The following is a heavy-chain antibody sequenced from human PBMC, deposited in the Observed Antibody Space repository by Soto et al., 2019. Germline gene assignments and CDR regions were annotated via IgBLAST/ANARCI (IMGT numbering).Heavy chain of an antibody. V-gene: IGHV4-34*01. D-gene: IGHD3-10*01. Sequence: QVQLQQWGAGLLKPSETLSLTCAVYGGSFSGYYWSWIRQPPGKGLEWIGEINHRGSTNYNPSLKSRVTISVDSSKNQCSLKLSSVTAAGTAVYYCARGRAYYYGSRDYAFDIWGQGSMVTVSS. CDR3: ARGRAYYYGSRDYAFDI. CDR2: INHRGST. CDR1: GGSFSGYY. J-gene: IGHJ3*02.